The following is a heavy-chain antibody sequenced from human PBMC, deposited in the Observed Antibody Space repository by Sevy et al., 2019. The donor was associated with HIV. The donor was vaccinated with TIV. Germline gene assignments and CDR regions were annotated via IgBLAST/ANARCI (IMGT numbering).Heavy chain of an antibody. CDR1: GYRLIEVS. J-gene: IGHJ6*02. V-gene: IGHV1-24*01. Sequence: ASVKVSCKVSGYRLIEVSMHWVRQAPGKGLEWMGHLDPEDGETIYAQNFQGRVTMTEDTSTDTAYIEVRSLRSEDTAVYYWAADRGEDYCRGNSCQRHYYYGLDVWGQGTTVTVSS. D-gene: IGHD2-15*01. CDR3: AADRGEDYCRGNSCQRHYYYGLDV. CDR2: LDPEDGET.